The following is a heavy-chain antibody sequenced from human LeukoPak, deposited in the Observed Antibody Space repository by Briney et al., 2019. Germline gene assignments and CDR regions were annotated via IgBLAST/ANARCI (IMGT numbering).Heavy chain of an antibody. CDR1: GGTFSSYA. Sequence: SVKVSCKASGGTFSSYAISWVRQAPGQGLEWMGGIIPIFGTANYAQKFQGRVTITADESTSTAYMELSSLRSEDTAVYYCARGWVRITMVRGVRKPPARWFDPWGQGTLVTVSS. J-gene: IGHJ5*02. CDR2: IIPIFGTA. D-gene: IGHD3-10*01. V-gene: IGHV1-69*01. CDR3: ARGWVRITMVRGVRKPPARWFDP.